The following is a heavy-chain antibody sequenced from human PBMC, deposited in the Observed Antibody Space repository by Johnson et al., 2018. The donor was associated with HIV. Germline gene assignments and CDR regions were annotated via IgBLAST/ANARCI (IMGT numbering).Heavy chain of an antibody. CDR1: GFTFSNAW. V-gene: IGHV3-30*18. D-gene: IGHD1-26*01. CDR2: ISYDGSNK. Sequence: QVQLVESGGGLVKPGGSLRLSCAASGFTFSNAWMSWVRQAPGKGLEWVAVISYDGSNKYYADSVKGRFTISRDNSKNTLYLQMNSLRAEDTAVYYCAKDRWELNDAFDIWGQGTMVTVST. J-gene: IGHJ3*02. CDR3: AKDRWELNDAFDI.